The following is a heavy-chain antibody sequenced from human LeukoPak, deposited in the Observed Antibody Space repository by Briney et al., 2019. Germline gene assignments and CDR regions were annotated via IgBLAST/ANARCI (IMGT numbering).Heavy chain of an antibody. CDR2: VSAYNGEA. D-gene: IGHD6-19*01. V-gene: IGHV1-18*04. CDR3: GRTSGTWSADSDY. Sequence: GASVKVSCKASGYYFSNHGISWLRQAPGQGLEFMGWVSAYNGEAIYVQKFQGRVTMTTDTSTYTAHMELRSLRSDDTAVYYCGRTSGTWSADSDYWGQGTLVSVSS. J-gene: IGHJ4*02. CDR1: GYYFSNHG.